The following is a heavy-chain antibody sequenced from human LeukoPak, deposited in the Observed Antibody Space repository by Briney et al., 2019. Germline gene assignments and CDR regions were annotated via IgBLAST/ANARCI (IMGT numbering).Heavy chain of an antibody. J-gene: IGHJ4*02. V-gene: IGHV3-21*01. D-gene: IGHD4-17*01. CDR3: ARAAYGDYGLDY. CDR1: GFTFSSYS. CDR2: ISSSSSYI. Sequence: GGSLRLXCAASGFTFSSYSMNWVRQAPGKELEWVSSISSSSSYIYYADSVKGRFTISRDNAKNSLYLQMNSLRAEDTAVYYCARAAYGDYGLDYWGQGTLVTVSS.